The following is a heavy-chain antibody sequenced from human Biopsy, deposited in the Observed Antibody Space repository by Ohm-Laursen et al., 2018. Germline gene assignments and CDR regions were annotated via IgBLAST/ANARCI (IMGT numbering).Heavy chain of an antibody. CDR1: EFIFSRFW. Sequence: SLRLSCAASEFIFSRFWMYWVRQAPGKGLVWVSRINSDGSSTNYADAVKGRFTISRDNAKNTVFLQMNSLRAEDTAVYFCASLGLVWFGELLSVPFGMDVWGQGTTVTVSS. D-gene: IGHD3-10*01. CDR3: ASLGLVWFGELLSVPFGMDV. CDR2: INSDGSST. J-gene: IGHJ6*02. V-gene: IGHV3-74*01.